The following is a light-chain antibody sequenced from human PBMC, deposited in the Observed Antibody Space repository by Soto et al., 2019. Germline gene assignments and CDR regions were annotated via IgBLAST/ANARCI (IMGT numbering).Light chain of an antibody. Sequence: QSALTQPASVSGSPGQSITITCTGTSSDVGRYNYVSWYQQHPGKPPKLMIYEVRNRPSGVSYRFSGSKSSNTASLTISGLQPEDEADYYCCSYTRSNTYVFGSGTKATVL. J-gene: IGLJ1*01. V-gene: IGLV2-14*01. CDR1: SSDVGRYNY. CDR3: CSYTRSNTYV. CDR2: EVR.